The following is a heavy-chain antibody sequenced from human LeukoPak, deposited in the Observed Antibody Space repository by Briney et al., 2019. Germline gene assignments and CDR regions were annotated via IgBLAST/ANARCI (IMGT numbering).Heavy chain of an antibody. CDR3: ARLAPCGDNYGCGSHFDY. J-gene: IGHJ4*02. CDR1: GGSISSYY. D-gene: IGHD5-18*01. Sequence: SETLSLTSTVSGGSISSYYWNWIRQPPGKGLEWIGSIYYSGTTNYNPSLKSRVAISVDTSKNQFSLKLTSVTAADTAVYYCARLAPCGDNYGCGSHFDYWGQGTLVTVSS. CDR2: IYYSGTT. V-gene: IGHV4-59*08.